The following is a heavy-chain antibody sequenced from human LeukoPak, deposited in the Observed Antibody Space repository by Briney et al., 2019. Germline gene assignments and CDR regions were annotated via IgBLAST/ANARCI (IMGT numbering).Heavy chain of an antibody. CDR1: GYTFISYA. CDR2: INAGSGNT. D-gene: IGHD5-18*01. CDR3: ARDLLGYSYGYAHYYLDS. V-gene: IGHV1-3*01. J-gene: IGHJ4*02. Sequence: ASVQVSCQACGYTFISYAIHWVRPAPGQGLEWMGWINAGSGNTKYSEEFQGRVTITRDTSASTAYMELSSLRSEDTAVYYCARDLLGYSYGYAHYYLDSWGQGTLFTVSS.